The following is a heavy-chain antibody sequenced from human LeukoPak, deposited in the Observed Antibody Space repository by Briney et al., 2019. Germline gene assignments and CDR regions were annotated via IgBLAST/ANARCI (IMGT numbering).Heavy chain of an antibody. CDR1: GFTFSIYS. D-gene: IGHD3-22*01. CDR3: ASKGGGNYYDSSGYYFDY. V-gene: IGHV3-48*01. Sequence: GGSLRLSCAASGFTFSIYSMNWVRQAPGKGLEWVSYITSSSSTIYYADSVKGRFTISRDNSKNTLYLQMNSLRAEDTAVYYCASKGGGNYYDSSGYYFDYWGQGTLVTVSS. J-gene: IGHJ4*02. CDR2: ITSSSSTI.